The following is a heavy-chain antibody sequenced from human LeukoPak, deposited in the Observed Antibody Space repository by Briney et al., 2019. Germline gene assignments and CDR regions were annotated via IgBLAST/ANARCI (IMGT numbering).Heavy chain of an antibody. J-gene: IGHJ4*02. D-gene: IGHD3-22*01. CDR3: ARDFYDSSGYGD. Sequence: ASVKVSCKASGGTFSSYAISWVRQAPGQGLEWMGRIIPILGIANYAQKFQGRVTITADKSTSTAYMELRSLRSDDTAVYYCARDFYDSSGYGDWGQGTLVTVSS. V-gene: IGHV1-69*04. CDR1: GGTFSSYA. CDR2: IIPILGIA.